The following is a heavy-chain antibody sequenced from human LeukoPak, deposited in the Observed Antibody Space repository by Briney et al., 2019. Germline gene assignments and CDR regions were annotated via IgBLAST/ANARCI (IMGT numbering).Heavy chain of an antibody. V-gene: IGHV4-61*02. J-gene: IGHJ6*03. D-gene: IGHD5-12*01. CDR2: IYTSGST. Sequence: SQTLSLTCTVSGGSISSGSYYWSWIRQPAGKGLEWIGRIYTSGSTNYNPSLKSRVTISVDTSKNQFSLKLSSVTAADTAVYYCARDFVEEGYIYYYYMDVWGKGTTVTVSS. CDR1: GGSISSGSYY. CDR3: ARDFVEEGYIYYYYMDV.